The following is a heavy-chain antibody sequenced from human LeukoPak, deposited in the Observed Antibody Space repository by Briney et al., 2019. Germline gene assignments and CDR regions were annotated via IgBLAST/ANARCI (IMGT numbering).Heavy chain of an antibody. Sequence: AETLSVACAGSRYSISSGYYWGWIRQPPGKGLEWIGSIYHSGSTYYNPSLKSRVTISVDTSKNQFSLKLSSVTAADTAVYYCARGSFGIAAAGTQYFDYWGQGTLVTVSS. CDR3: ARGSFGIAAAGTQYFDY. CDR2: IYHSGST. V-gene: IGHV4-38-2*01. D-gene: IGHD6-13*01. CDR1: RYSISSGYY. J-gene: IGHJ4*02.